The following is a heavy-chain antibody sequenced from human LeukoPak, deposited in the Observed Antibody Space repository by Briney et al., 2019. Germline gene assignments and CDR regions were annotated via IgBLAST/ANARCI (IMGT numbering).Heavy chain of an antibody. CDR2: INPNSGGT. V-gene: IGHV1-2*06. CDR1: GYTFTGYY. J-gene: IGHJ5*02. Sequence: GASVKVSCKASGYTFTGYYMHWVRQAPGQGLEWMGRINPNSGGTNYAQKFQGRVTMTRDTSISTAYMELSRLRSDDTAVYYCARSGRPAVRLEWLRREYNWFDPWGQGTLVTVSS. CDR3: ARSGRPAVRLEWLRREYNWFDP. D-gene: IGHD5-12*01.